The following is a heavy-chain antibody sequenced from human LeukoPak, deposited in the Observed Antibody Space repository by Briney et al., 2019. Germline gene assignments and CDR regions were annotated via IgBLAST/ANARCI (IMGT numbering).Heavy chain of an antibody. CDR3: ARLEWFGELSPHFDY. Sequence: SETLSLTCTVSGGSISSSSYYWGWIRQPPGKGLEWIGSIYYSGSTYYNPSLKSRVTISVDTSKNQFSLKLSSVTAADTAVCYCARLEWFGELSPHFDYWGQGTLVTVSS. J-gene: IGHJ4*02. D-gene: IGHD3-10*01. CDR1: GGSISSSSYY. CDR2: IYYSGST. V-gene: IGHV4-39*01.